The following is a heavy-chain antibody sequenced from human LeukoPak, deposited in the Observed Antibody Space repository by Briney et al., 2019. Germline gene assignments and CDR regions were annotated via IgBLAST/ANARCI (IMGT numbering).Heavy chain of an antibody. CDR3: ARENSGSYREFDY. CDR1: GGSISSYC. V-gene: IGHV4-4*07. J-gene: IGHJ4*02. CDR2: IYTSGST. D-gene: IGHD1-26*01. Sequence: SETLSLTCTVSGGSISSYCWSWIRQPAGKGLEWIGRIYTSGSTNYNASLKSRVSVSVDTSKNQFSLKLSSVTAADTAVFYCARENSGSYREFDYWGQGTLVTVSS.